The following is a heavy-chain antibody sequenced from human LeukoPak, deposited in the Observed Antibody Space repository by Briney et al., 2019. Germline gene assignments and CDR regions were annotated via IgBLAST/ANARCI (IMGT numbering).Heavy chain of an antibody. D-gene: IGHD1-26*01. CDR2: INWNGGST. V-gene: IGHV3-20*04. CDR1: GFTFDDYG. CDR3: ARDGGYSGSYYYFDY. Sequence: GSLRLSCAASGFTFDDYGMSWVRQAPGKGLEWVSGINWNGGSTGYADSVKGRFTISRDNAKNSLYLQMNSLRAEDTALYYCARDGGYSGSYYYFDYWGQGTLVTVSS. J-gene: IGHJ4*02.